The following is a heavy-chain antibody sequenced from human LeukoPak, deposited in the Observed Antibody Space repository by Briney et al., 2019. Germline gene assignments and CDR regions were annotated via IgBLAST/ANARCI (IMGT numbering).Heavy chain of an antibody. V-gene: IGHV4-31*03. CDR3: ARVGCSGGSCWPDY. D-gene: IGHD2-15*01. CDR2: IYYSGST. J-gene: IGHJ4*02. CDR1: GGSISSGGYY. Sequence: SATLSLSCTVSGGSISSGGYYWSWIRQHPGKGLEWIGYIYYSGSTYYNPSLKSRVTISVDTSKNQFSLKLSSVTAADTAVYYCARVGCSGGSCWPDYWGQGTLVTVSS.